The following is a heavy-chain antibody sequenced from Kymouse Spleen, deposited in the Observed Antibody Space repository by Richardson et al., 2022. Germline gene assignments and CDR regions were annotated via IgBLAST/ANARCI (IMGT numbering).Heavy chain of an antibody. D-gene: IGHD3-9*01. CDR3: ARGRYDIQIRGAFDI. CDR1: GGSFSGYY. J-gene: IGHJ3*02. V-gene: IGHV4-34*01. CDR2: INHSGST. Sequence: QVQLQQWGAGLLKPSETLSLTCAVYGGSFSGYYWSWIRQPPGKGLEWIGEINHSGSTNYNPSLKSRVTISVDTSKNQFSLKLSSVTAADTAVYYCARGRYDIQIRGAFDIWGQGTMVTVSS.